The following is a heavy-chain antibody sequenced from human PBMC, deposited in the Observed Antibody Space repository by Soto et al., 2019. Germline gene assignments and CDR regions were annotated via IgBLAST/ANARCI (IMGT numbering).Heavy chain of an antibody. CDR3: ARALVVPAATIDY. CDR1: GVSISSGGYY. D-gene: IGHD2-2*01. Sequence: QVQLQESGPGLVKPSQTLSLTCTVSGVSISSGGYYWSWIRQHPGKGLEWIGSIYYRGSTYYNPSLKSRVTISVDTSKNQFSLKLSSVTAADTAVYYCARALVVPAATIDYWDQGTLVTVSS. V-gene: IGHV4-31*03. CDR2: IYYRGST. J-gene: IGHJ4*02.